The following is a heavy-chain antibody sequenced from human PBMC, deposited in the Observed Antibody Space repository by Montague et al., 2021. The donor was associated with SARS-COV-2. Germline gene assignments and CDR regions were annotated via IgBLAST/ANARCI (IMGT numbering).Heavy chain of an antibody. CDR2: IYYSGST. D-gene: IGHD5-18*01. CDR3: ARGSYGPGAFDI. V-gene: IGHV4-59*01. Sequence: SETLSLTCTVSGGTNSSSYCTRIRYSKGKALETAGFIYYSGSTNSKPSPKGQVTISLDTSKNQFSLKLNSVSAADTVGYYCARGSYGPGAFDIWGQGTMVSVSS. J-gene: IGHJ3*02. CDR1: GGTNSSSY.